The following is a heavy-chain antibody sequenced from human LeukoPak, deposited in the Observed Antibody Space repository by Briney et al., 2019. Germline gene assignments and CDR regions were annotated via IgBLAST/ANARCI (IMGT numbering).Heavy chain of an antibody. V-gene: IGHV1-69*13. CDR2: IIPIFGTA. J-gene: IGHJ4*02. CDR1: GGTFSSYA. D-gene: IGHD4-17*01. CDR3: ARMAASYGDYRDN. Sequence: SVKVSCKASGGTFSSYAISWVRQAPGQGLEWMGGIIPIFGTANYARKFQGRVTITADESTSTAYMELSSLRSEDTAVYYCARMAASYGDYRDNWGQGTLVTVSS.